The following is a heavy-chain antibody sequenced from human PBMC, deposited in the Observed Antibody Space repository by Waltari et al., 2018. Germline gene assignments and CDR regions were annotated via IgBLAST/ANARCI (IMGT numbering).Heavy chain of an antibody. D-gene: IGHD5-12*01. CDR1: GFTFSSYS. V-gene: IGHV3-48*01. Sequence: EVKLVESGGGLVQPGGSRRLSCAASGFTFSSYSMNWVRQAPGKGLEWGSYISSRSSTIYYADSVKGRFTISRDNAKNSLYLQMNSLRAEDTAVYYCARDLRATPLDYWGQGTLVTVSS. CDR2: ISSRSSTI. CDR3: ARDLRATPLDY. J-gene: IGHJ4*02.